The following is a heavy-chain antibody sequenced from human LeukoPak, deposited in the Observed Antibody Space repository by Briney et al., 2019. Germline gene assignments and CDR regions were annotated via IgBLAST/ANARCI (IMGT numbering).Heavy chain of an antibody. V-gene: IGHV4-39*07. CDR2: IYYSGST. CDR3: ARDPEGGSFDY. J-gene: IGHJ4*02. D-gene: IGHD3-16*01. Sequence: SETLSLTCTVSGDSISTSNSYWGWIRQPPGKGLEWIGSIYYSGSTYYNPSLKSRVTISVDTSKNQFSLKLSSVTAADTAVYYCARDPEGGSFDYWGQGTLVTVSS. CDR1: GDSISTSNSY.